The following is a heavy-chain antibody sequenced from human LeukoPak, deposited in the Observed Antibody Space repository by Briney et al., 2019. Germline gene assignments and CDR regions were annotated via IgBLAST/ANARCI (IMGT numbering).Heavy chain of an antibody. D-gene: IGHD4-17*01. Sequence: GGSLRLSCAASGFTGSNNYVSWVRQAPRMGLEWVSAIHSSGATCYADSVKGRFTISRDTSKNTLYLQISSLRVEDTAVYYCTVFGDPNHWGQGTLVTVSS. CDR1: GFTGSNNY. J-gene: IGHJ5*02. V-gene: IGHV3-53*01. CDR3: TVFGDPNH. CDR2: IHSSGAT.